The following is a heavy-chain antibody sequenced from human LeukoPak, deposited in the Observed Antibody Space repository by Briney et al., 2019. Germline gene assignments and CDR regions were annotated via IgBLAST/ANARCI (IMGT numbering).Heavy chain of an antibody. CDR2: VDHTGST. D-gene: IGHD3-10*01. CDR1: DDSITMYY. CDR3: AREGAYYYGSGSLGY. Sequence: SETLSLTCSVSDDSITMYYWTWIRQPPGKGLEWIGYVDHTGSTNFNPSLNGRVSISRDTTKNLFSLRLRSVTAADTAVYYCAREGAYYYGSGSLGYWGQGTLVTVSS. J-gene: IGHJ4*02. V-gene: IGHV4-59*01.